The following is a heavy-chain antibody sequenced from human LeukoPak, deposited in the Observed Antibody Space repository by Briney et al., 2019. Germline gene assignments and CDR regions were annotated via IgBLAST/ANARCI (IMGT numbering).Heavy chain of an antibody. CDR3: ARFLRPGSSYGMDV. CDR1: GGSISSSSYY. Sequence: PSETLSLTCTVSGGSISSSSYYWAWIRQPPGKGLEWIGTIYYSGITYYNPSLKSRVTISADTSKTQFSLKLSSVTAADTAVYYCARFLRPGSSYGMDVWGQGTTVTVSS. CDR2: IYYSGIT. J-gene: IGHJ6*02. V-gene: IGHV4-39*07. D-gene: IGHD3-10*01.